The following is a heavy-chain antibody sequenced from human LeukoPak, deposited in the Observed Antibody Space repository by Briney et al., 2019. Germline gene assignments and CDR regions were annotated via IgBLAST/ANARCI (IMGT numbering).Heavy chain of an antibody. Sequence: GGSLRLSCAASGFTFSSYRMNWVRQAPGKGLEWVSSISSSSSYIYYADSVKGRFTISRDNAKNSLYLQMNSLRAEDTAVYYCARDKGVYNWNYAYDYWGQGTLVTVSS. J-gene: IGHJ4*02. CDR2: ISSSSSYI. CDR3: ARDKGVYNWNYAYDY. D-gene: IGHD1-7*01. CDR1: GFTFSSYR. V-gene: IGHV3-21*01.